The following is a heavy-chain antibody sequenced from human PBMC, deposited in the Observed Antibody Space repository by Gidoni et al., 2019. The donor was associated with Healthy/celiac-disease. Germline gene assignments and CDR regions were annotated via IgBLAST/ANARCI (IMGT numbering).Heavy chain of an antibody. V-gene: IGHV3-23*01. Sequence: EVQLLESGGGLVQPGGSLSLSCSASGFTFTTYAMGWVRQATGKGLEWVSAMSGSGGSTYYADSVKCRFTISRDNSKNTMYLQMNSLRAEDTAVYYCAKWVTIFGVVHRPDAFDIWGQGTMVTVSS. J-gene: IGHJ3*02. CDR2: MSGSGGST. D-gene: IGHD3-3*01. CDR1: GFTFTTYA. CDR3: AKWVTIFGVVHRPDAFDI.